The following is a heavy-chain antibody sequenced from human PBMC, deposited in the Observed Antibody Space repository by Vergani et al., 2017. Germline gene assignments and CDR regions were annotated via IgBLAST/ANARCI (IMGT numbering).Heavy chain of an antibody. J-gene: IGHJ3*02. CDR1: GGSFSGYY. D-gene: IGHD1-7*01. V-gene: IGHV4-34*01. Sequence: QVQLQQWGAGLLKPSETLSLTCAVYGGSFSGYYWSWIRQPPGKGLEWIGEINHSGSTNYNPSLKSRVTISVDTSKNQCSLKLSSVTAADTAVYYCARGPPKTQLPIDIWGQGTMVTVSS. CDR2: INHSGST. CDR3: ARGPPKTQLPIDI.